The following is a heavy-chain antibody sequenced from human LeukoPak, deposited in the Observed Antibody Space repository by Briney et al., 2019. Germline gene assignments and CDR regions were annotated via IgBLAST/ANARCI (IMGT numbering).Heavy chain of an antibody. CDR1: GYTFTSYG. V-gene: IGHV1-18*01. CDR2: ISAYNGNT. Sequence: ASVKVSCKASGYTFTSYGISWVRQAPGQGLEWMGWISAYNGNTNYARKLQGRVTMTTDTSTSTAYMELRSLSSDDTGVYYCARILEWLVPLDHWGQGTLVTVPS. J-gene: IGHJ4*02. CDR3: ARILEWLVPLDH. D-gene: IGHD6-19*01.